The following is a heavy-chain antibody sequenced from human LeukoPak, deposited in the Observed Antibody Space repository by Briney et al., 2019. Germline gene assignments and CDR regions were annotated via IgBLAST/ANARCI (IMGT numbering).Heavy chain of an antibody. D-gene: IGHD5-24*01. V-gene: IGHV4-61*02. CDR1: GGSISSGSYY. CDR3: ASTSRLSRLTMATTPNFDY. CDR2: IYTSGST. J-gene: IGHJ4*02. Sequence: SETLSLTCTASGGSISSGSYYWSWIRQPAGKGLEWIGRIYTSGSTNYNPSLKSRVTISVDTSKNQFSLKLSSVTAADTAVYYCASTSRLSRLTMATTPNFDYWGQGTLVTVSS.